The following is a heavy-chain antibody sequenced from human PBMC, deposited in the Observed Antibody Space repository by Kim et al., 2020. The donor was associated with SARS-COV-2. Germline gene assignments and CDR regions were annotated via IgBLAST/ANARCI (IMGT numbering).Heavy chain of an antibody. CDR1: GFTFSSYS. CDR3: ARDTPTREVPAAMVADY. V-gene: IGHV3-48*02. D-gene: IGHD2-2*01. Sequence: GGSLRLSCAASGFTFSSYSMNWVRQAPGKGLEWVSYISSSSSTKYYADSVKGRFTISRDNAKNSLYLQMNSLRDEDTAVYYCARDTPTREVPAAMVADYWGQGTLVTVSS. CDR2: ISSSSSTK. J-gene: IGHJ4*02.